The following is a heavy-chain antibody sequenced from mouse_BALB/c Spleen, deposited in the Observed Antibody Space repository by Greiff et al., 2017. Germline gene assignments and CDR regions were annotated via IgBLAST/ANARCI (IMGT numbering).Heavy chain of an antibody. CDR3: ARKSFDCDFDV. V-gene: IGHV3-2*02. Sequence: EVKLMESGPGLVKPSQSLSLTCTVTGYSITSDYAWNGIRQFPENQLGWMGYITYSGSTRYNPSLKSRISITRDTSKNQFFLQLNSVTTEDTATYYCARKSFDCDFDVWGAGTTVTVSS. J-gene: IGHJ1*01. CDR2: ITYSGST. CDR1: GYSITSDYA. D-gene: IGHD2-13*01.